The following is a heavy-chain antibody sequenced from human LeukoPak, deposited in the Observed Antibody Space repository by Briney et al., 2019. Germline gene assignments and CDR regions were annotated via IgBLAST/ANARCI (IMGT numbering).Heavy chain of an antibody. J-gene: IGHJ3*02. CDR2: IYYSGST. D-gene: IGHD4-23*01. Sequence: PSETLSLTCTVSGGSISSYYWSWIRQPPGKGLEWIGYIYYSGSTNYNPSVKSRVAMSVDTSKKQFPLKLSSLTAADTAVYYCARGGTAVIAPYAFDIWGQGTMVTVSS. CDR3: ARGGTAVIAPYAFDI. CDR1: GGSISSYY. V-gene: IGHV4-59*01.